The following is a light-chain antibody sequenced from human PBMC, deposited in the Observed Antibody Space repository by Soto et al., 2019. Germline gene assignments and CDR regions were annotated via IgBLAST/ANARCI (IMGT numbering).Light chain of an antibody. CDR3: QQRSTWLT. Sequence: EIVLTQSPATLSLSPGERATLSCRASQSVSSYLAGYQQKPGQAPRLLIYDSSNRATGIPARLSGSGSVTDFALTISSLDPEDFAVYYCQQRSTWLTSGGGTNVEIK. CDR2: DSS. V-gene: IGKV3-11*01. CDR1: QSVSSY. J-gene: IGKJ4*01.